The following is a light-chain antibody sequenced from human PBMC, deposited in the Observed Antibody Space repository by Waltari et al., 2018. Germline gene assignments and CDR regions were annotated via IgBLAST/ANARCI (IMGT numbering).Light chain of an antibody. Sequence: DIVMTQSPDSLAVSLGERATINCKSSQTVLKTSDNKNYLGWYQQQSGQPPKLLLYWSSTREAGGPDRFTGIGSGTDFTLTSSSLQPEDVAVYYCLQYYTTLPAFGQGTKVEIQ. V-gene: IGKV4-1*01. CDR3: LQYYTTLPA. CDR1: QTVLKTSDNKNY. J-gene: IGKJ1*01. CDR2: WSS.